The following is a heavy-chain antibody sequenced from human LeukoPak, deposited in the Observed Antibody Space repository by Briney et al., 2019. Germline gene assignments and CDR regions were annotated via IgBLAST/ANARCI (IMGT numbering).Heavy chain of an antibody. J-gene: IGHJ4*02. CDR2: ISAGGSST. V-gene: IGHV3-23*01. Sequence: PGGSLRLSCAASGFTFNNYVMSWVRQAPGKGLEWVSTISAGGSSTFYADSVKGRFTISRDNSKNTLYLQMDSLRAEDTAVYYCARDYSDLFDYWGQGTLVTVSS. CDR3: ARDYSDLFDY. CDR1: GFTFNNYV. D-gene: IGHD1-26*01.